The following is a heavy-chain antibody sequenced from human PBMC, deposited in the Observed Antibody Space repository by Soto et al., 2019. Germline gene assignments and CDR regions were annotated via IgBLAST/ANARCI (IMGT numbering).Heavy chain of an antibody. CDR2: IYTDGSI. D-gene: IGHD1-26*01. J-gene: IGHJ4*02. CDR3: AREVGVGPFDS. CDR1: GFTVRSSY. V-gene: IGHV3-66*01. Sequence: GGSLRLSCAASGFTVRSSYIAWVRQAPGKGLECVSVIYTDGSIRYAESVKGRFTLSRDNTKSTLSLQMNGLRVEDTAVYYCAREVGVGPFDSWGQGSLVTVSS.